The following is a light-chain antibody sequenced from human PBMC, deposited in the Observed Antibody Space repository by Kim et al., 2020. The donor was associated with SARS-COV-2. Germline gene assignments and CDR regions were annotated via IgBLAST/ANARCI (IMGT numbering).Light chain of an antibody. CDR2: AAS. CDR3: QKYNTAPPWT. J-gene: IGKJ1*01. CDR1: QGISNY. V-gene: IGKV1-27*01. Sequence: DIQMTQSPSSLSASVGDRVTITCRASQGISNYLVWYQQKPGKVPKLLIYAASILQSGVPSRFSGSGSGTDFTLTISSLQPEDVPTYCCQKYNTAPPWTFGQGTKVDIK.